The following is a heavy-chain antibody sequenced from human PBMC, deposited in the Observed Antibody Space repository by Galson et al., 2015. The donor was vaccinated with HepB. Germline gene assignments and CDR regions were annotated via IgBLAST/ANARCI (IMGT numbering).Heavy chain of an antibody. CDR2: ISYDGSNK. CDR3: ASDRGAVADFIDY. V-gene: IGHV3-30*03. D-gene: IGHD6-19*01. J-gene: IGHJ4*02. CDR1: GFTFSSYG. Sequence: SLRLSCAASGFTFSSYGMHWVRQAPGKGLEWVAVISYDGSNKYYADSVKGRFTISRDNSKNTLYLQMNSLRAEDTAVYYCASDRGAVADFIDYWGQGTLVTVSS.